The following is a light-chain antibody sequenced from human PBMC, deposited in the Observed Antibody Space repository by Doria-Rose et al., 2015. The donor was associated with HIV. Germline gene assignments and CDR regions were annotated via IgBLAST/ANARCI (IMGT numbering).Light chain of an antibody. CDR3: QQFDSFPRT. J-gene: IGKJ1*01. CDR2: GAS. CDR1: QGISRY. V-gene: IGKV1-9*01. Sequence: DIQVTQSPSFLSASVGVRVTITCRVSQGISRYLAWYQQKPGKAPTLLIFGASTLHSGVPSRFSGSGSGTEFTLTISSLQPEDCATYYCQQFDSFPRTFGQGTKVELK.